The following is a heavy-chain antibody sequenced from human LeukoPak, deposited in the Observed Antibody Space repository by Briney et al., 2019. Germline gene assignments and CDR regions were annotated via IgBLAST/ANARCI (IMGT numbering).Heavy chain of an antibody. Sequence: GASVKVSCKAPGYTFTSYGISWVRQAPRQGLEWMGWISAYNGNTNYAQKLQGRVTMTTDTSTSTAYMELRSLRSDDTAVYYCARNGRGGYDSLSDYWGQGTLVTVSS. CDR3: ARNGRGGYDSLSDY. D-gene: IGHD5-12*01. J-gene: IGHJ4*02. V-gene: IGHV1-18*04. CDR1: GYTFTSYG. CDR2: ISAYNGNT.